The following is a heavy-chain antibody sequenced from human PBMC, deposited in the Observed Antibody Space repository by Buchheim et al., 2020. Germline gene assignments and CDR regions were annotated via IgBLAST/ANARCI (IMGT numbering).Heavy chain of an antibody. D-gene: IGHD2-2*01. V-gene: IGHV3-23*04. J-gene: IGHJ1*01. CDR1: GFTFSAYA. CDR2: ISGSGDTT. Sequence: EVQLVESGGGLVQPGGSLRLSCAASGFTFSAYAMSWVRQAPGKGPEWVSAISGSGDTTYYADPVKGRLTISRDNSKNTLYLQMNSLRTEDTAVYYCAIKRGGACSSTTCYGEYFQHWGQGT. CDR3: AIKRGGACSSTTCYGEYFQH.